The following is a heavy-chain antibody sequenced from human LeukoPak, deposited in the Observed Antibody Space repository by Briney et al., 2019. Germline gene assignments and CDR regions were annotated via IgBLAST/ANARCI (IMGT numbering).Heavy chain of an antibody. CDR3: ARVSLPVSSGYYYAEFDY. CDR1: GYTFTSYY. Sequence: ASVKVSCKASGYTFTSYYMHWVRQAPGQGLEWMGITNPSGGSTSYAQKFQGRVTMTRDTSTSTVYMELSSLRSEDTAVYYCARVSLPVSSGYYYAEFDYWGQGTLVTVSS. J-gene: IGHJ4*02. D-gene: IGHD3-22*01. V-gene: IGHV1-46*01. CDR2: TNPSGGST.